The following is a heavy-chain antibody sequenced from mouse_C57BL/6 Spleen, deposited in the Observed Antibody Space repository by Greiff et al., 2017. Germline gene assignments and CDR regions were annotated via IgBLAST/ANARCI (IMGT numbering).Heavy chain of an antibody. Sequence: VQLKESGGGLVKPGGSLKLSCAASGFTFSDYGMHWVRQAPEKGLEWVAYISSGSSTIYYADKVKGRFTISRDNAKNTLFLQMTSLRSEDTAMYYCARLGSSDYWGQGTTLTVSS. V-gene: IGHV5-17*01. CDR1: GFTFSDYG. CDR3: ARLGSSDY. D-gene: IGHD1-1*01. J-gene: IGHJ2*01. CDR2: ISSGSSTI.